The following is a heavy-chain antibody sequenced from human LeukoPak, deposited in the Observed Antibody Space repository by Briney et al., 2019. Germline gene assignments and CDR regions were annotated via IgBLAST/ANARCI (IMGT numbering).Heavy chain of an antibody. J-gene: IGHJ6*02. CDR2: ISGSGGST. D-gene: IGHD2-2*01. CDR1: GFTFSSYA. Sequence: GGSLRLSCAASGFTFSSYAMSWVRQAPGKGLEWVSAISGSGGSTYYADSVKGRFTISRDNSNNTLYLQMNSLRAEDTAVYYCANTRSSTSPYYYYYGMDVWGQGTTVTVSS. V-gene: IGHV3-23*01. CDR3: ANTRSSTSPYYYYYGMDV.